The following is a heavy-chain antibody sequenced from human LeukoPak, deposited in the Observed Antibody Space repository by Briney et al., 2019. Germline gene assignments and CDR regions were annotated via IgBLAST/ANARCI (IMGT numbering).Heavy chain of an antibody. CDR2: IYHSGST. CDR3: ARVIAARPGDGAFDI. CDR1: GGSISSGGYS. D-gene: IGHD6-6*01. V-gene: IGHV4-30-2*01. J-gene: IGHJ3*02. Sequence: PSETLSLTCAVSGGSISSGGYSWSWIRQPPGKGLEWIGYIYHSGSTYYNPSLKSRVTISVDRSKNQFSLKLSSVTAADTAVYYCARVIAARPGDGAFDIWGQGTMVTVSS.